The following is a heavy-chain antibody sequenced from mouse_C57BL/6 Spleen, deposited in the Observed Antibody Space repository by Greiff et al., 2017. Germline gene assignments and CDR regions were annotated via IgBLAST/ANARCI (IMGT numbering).Heavy chain of an antibody. CDR1: GFTFSSYA. CDR3: AREEDYGSSYGFAY. CDR2: ISDGGSYT. Sequence: VKLVESGGGLVKPGGSLKLSCAASGFTFSSYAMSWVRQTPDKRLEWVATISDGGSYTYYPDNVKGRFTISRDNAKNNLYLQMSHLKSEDTAMYYCAREEDYGSSYGFAYWGQGTLVTVSA. J-gene: IGHJ3*01. V-gene: IGHV5-4*01. D-gene: IGHD1-1*01.